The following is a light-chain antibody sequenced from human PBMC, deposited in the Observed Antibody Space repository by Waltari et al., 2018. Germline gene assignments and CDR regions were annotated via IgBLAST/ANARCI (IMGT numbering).Light chain of an antibody. J-gene: IGKJ1*01. CDR1: QSVSTS. CDR2: GAS. CDR3: KHDVRLPAT. Sequence: IVLTQSPRPLSLSPGDRAPLSCRASQSVSTSLAWYQQKPGQAPKLLIYGASTRATGIPDRFTGSGSGTDFSLNISSLEPEDFAIYYCKHDVRLPATFGQGTKVEIK. V-gene: IGKV3-20*01.